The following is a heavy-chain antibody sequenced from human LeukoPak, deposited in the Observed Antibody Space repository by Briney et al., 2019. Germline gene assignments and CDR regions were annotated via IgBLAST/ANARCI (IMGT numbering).Heavy chain of an antibody. V-gene: IGHV3-21*01. CDR3: AVTQYQLLYGGIGY. D-gene: IGHD2-2*02. CDR2: ISSSSSYI. CDR1: GFTFSSYS. Sequence: PGGSLRLSCAASGFTFSSYSMNWVRQAPGKGLEWVSSISSSSSYIYYADSVKGRFTISRDNAKNSLYLQMNSLRAEDTAVYYCAVTQYQLLYGGIGYWGQGTLVTVSS. J-gene: IGHJ4*02.